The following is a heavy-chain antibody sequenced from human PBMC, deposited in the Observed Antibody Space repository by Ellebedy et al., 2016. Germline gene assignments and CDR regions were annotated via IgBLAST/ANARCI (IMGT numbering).Heavy chain of an antibody. CDR1: GGTFSSYA. D-gene: IGHD2-2*01. Sequence: SVKVSXXASGGTFSSYAISWVRQAPGQGLEWMGGIIPIFGTANYAQKFQGRVTITADESTNTAYMELSSLRSEDTAVYYCARDHSVVVPAAATTYYYYYGMDVWGQGTTVTVSS. CDR2: IIPIFGTA. J-gene: IGHJ6*02. CDR3: ARDHSVVVPAAATTYYYYYGMDV. V-gene: IGHV1-69*13.